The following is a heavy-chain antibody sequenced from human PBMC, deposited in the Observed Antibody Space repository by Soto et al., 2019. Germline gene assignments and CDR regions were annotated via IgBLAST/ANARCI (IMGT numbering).Heavy chain of an antibody. D-gene: IGHD1-7*01. CDR1: GYTFTSYA. V-gene: IGHV1-3*01. J-gene: IGHJ4*02. Sequence: ASVKVSCKASGYTFTSYAMHWVRQAPGQRLEWMGWINAGNGNTKYSQKFQGRVTITRDTSASTAYMELSSLRSEDTAVYYCATFFSITGTTLDFDYWGQGTLVTVSS. CDR3: ATFFSITGTTLDFDY. CDR2: INAGNGNT.